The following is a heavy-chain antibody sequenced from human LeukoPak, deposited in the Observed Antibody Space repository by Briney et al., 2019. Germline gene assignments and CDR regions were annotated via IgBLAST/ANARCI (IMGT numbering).Heavy chain of an antibody. CDR1: GFTLDDYA. V-gene: IGHV3-9*01. J-gene: IGHJ4*02. CDR3: AKDPAAIPRYYFDY. Sequence: GGSLRLSCAASGFTLDDYAMHWVRQAPGKGLEWVSGISWNSGSIGYADSVKGRFTISRDNAKNSLYLQMNSLRAEDTALYYCAKDPAAIPRYYFDYWGQGTLVTVSS. CDR2: ISWNSGSI. D-gene: IGHD2-2*01.